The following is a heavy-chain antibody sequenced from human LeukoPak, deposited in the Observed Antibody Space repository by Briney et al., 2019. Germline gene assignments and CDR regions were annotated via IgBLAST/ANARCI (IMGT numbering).Heavy chain of an antibody. CDR1: GLTFSSYP. J-gene: IGHJ4*02. Sequence: GGSLRLSCTGSGLTFSSYPLSWVRQAPGKGLEWVSAISNSGSNAYYGDSVRGRFTISRDKSKNTLYLQMNTLRAEDTAVYYCATTKSARRYFDYWGQGTLATVSS. D-gene: IGHD1-1*01. CDR3: ATTKSARRYFDY. CDR2: ISNSGSNA. V-gene: IGHV3-23*01.